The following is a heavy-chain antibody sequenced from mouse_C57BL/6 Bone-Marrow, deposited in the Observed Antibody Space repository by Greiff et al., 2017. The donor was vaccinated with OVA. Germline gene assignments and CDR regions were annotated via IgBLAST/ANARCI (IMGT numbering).Heavy chain of an antibody. J-gene: IGHJ2*01. CDR2: INYDGSST. Sequence: VKVVESEGGLVQPGSSMKLSCTASGFTFSDYYMAWVRQVPEKGLEWVANINYDGSSTYYLDSLKSRFIISRDNAKNILYLQMSSLKSEDTATYYCARDLGLFDYWGQGTTLTVSS. V-gene: IGHV5-16*01. CDR1: GFTFSDYY. D-gene: IGHD4-1*01. CDR3: ARDLGLFDY.